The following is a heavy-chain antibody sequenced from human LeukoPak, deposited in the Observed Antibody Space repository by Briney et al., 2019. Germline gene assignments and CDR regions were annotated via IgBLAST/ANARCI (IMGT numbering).Heavy chain of an antibody. CDR3: ARANPPNWNYHYYYYMDV. D-gene: IGHD1-20*01. Sequence: AGGSLRLSCAASGFTFSSYSMNWVRQAPGKGLEWVSSISSSSSYIYYADSVKGRFTISRDNAKNSLYLQMNSLRAEDTAVYYCARANPPNWNYHYYYYMDVWGKGTTVTVSS. J-gene: IGHJ6*03. V-gene: IGHV3-21*01. CDR1: GFTFSSYS. CDR2: ISSSSSYI.